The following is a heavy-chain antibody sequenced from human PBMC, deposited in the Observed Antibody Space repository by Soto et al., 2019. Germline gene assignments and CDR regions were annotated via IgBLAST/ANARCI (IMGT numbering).Heavy chain of an antibody. Sequence: SETLSLTCAVSGGSMSSGGYSWSWIRQPPGKGLEWIGYIYHNGSPYYNPSLKSRVTISVDRSKNQFSLKLSSVTAADTAVYYCARVPDRXGQGTLVTVSS. D-gene: IGHD2-2*01. CDR2: IYHNGSP. J-gene: IGHJ5*02. CDR3: ARVPDR. V-gene: IGHV4-30-2*01. CDR1: GGSMSSGGYS.